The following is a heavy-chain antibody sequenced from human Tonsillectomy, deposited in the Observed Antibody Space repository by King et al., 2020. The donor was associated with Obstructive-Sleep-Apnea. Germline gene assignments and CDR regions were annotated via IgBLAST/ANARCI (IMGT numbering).Heavy chain of an antibody. CDR1: GGSFSGYY. CDR2: INHRGST. D-gene: IGHD2-15*01. J-gene: IGHJ1*01. CDR3: ARGRDHCSGGSCYPEYFQD. Sequence: VQLQQWGAGLLKPSETLSLTCAVYGGSFSGYYWSWIRQPPGKGLEWIGEINHRGSTNYNPSLKSRVTISVDTSKNQFSLKLSSVTAADTAVYYCARGRDHCSGGSCYPEYFQDWGQGTLVTVSS. V-gene: IGHV4-34*01.